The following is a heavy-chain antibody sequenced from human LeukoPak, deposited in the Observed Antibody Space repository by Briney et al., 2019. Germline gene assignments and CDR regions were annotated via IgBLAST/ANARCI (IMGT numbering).Heavy chain of an antibody. J-gene: IGHJ4*02. D-gene: IGHD3-10*01. CDR2: MSGSGSGT. V-gene: IGHV3-23*01. CDR1: GFTFSIYS. CDR3: AKDLGGEGGSGFPGY. Sequence: TGGCLRLSCAASGFTFSIYSMTWVRQVPGKGLEWVSAMSGSGSGTYYADSVKGRFTISRDNSKSTLYLQMNSLRVEDTAVYYCAKDLGGEGGSGFPGYWGQGTLVTVSS.